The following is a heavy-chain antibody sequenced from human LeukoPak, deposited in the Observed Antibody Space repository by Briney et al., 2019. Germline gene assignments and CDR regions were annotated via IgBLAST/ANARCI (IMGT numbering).Heavy chain of an antibody. D-gene: IGHD5-18*01. V-gene: IGHV3-23*01. Sequence: PGGSLKLSCAASGFTFSSYAMSWVRQAPGKGLEWVSAISGSGGSTYYADSVKGRFTISRDNSKNTLYLQMNSLRAEDTAVYYCAKDCREDRGYSYGRYYFDYWGQGTLVTVSS. CDR2: ISGSGGST. CDR3: AKDCREDRGYSYGRYYFDY. J-gene: IGHJ4*02. CDR1: GFTFSSYA.